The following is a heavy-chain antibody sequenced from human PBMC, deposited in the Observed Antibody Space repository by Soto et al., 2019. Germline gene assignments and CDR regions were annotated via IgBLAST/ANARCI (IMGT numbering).Heavy chain of an antibody. CDR1: GFTFNSYS. CDR3: AKDTGRYGGDFDY. CDR2: ISYSSDSI. Sequence: GGSLRLSCTASGFTFNSYSMTWVRQAPGKGLEWVSGISYSSDSIYYADPVKGRFTISRDNAKNTLYLQMNSLRAEDTALYYCAKDTGRYGGDFDYWGQGTLVTVSS. V-gene: IGHV3-9*01. D-gene: IGHD4-17*01. J-gene: IGHJ4*02.